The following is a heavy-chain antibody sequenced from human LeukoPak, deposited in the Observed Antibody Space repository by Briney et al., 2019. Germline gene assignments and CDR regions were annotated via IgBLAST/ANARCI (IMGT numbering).Heavy chain of an antibody. V-gene: IGHV4-30-2*01. CDR3: ARVPLSSWYYFAY. CDR1: GGSISSGGYS. D-gene: IGHD6-13*01. Sequence: SQTLSLTCAVSGGSISSGGYSWSWIRQPPGKGLEWSGYIYHSGSTYYNPSLKSRVTISVDRSKTPFSLKLSSVTAADTAVYYCARVPLSSWYYFAYWGQGTLVTVSS. CDR2: IYHSGST. J-gene: IGHJ4*02.